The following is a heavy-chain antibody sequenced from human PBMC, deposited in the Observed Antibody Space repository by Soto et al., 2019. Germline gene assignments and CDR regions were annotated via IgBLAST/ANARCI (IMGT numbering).Heavy chain of an antibody. D-gene: IGHD2-15*01. CDR1: GDSIGTGGYY. CDR2: IHYSGNT. CDR3: ATNHDDVSGRPPLLFDS. Sequence: QVQLQESGPGLVKPSQTLSLTCTVSGDSIGTGGYYWYWIRQHPGRGPEWIGYIHYSGNTYYNPSLKRLLTLSLDTSKNQSSLHLSSVTSADTAVYYCATNHDDVSGRPPLLFDSWGQGTLVTVSS. J-gene: IGHJ5*01. V-gene: IGHV4-31*01.